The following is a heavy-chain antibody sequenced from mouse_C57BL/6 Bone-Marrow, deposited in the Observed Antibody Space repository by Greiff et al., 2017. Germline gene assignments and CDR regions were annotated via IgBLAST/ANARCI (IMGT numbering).Heavy chain of an antibody. CDR2: IDPSDSYT. D-gene: IGHD1-2*01. CDR1: GYTFTSYW. CDR3: GREYYGP. V-gene: IGHV1-50*01. Sequence: QVQLQQPGAELVKPGASVKLSCKASGYTFTSYWMQWVKQRPGQGLEWIGEIDPSDSYTNYNQKFKGKATLTVDTASSTAYMQLSSLTSEDSAVFYGGREYYGPWAQGTLVTVSA. J-gene: IGHJ3*01.